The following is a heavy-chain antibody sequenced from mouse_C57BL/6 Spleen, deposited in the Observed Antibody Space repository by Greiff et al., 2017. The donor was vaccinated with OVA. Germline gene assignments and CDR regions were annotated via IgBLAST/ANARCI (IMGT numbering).Heavy chain of an antibody. CDR1: GYSITSGYY. V-gene: IGHV3-6*01. CDR3: ARGYYDYDGRLDY. Sequence: VQLQQSGPGLVKPSQSLSLTCSVTGYSITSGYYWNWIRQFPGNKLEWMGYISYDGSNNYNPSLKNRISITRDTSKNQFFLKLNSVTTEDTATYYCARGYYDYDGRLDYWGQGTTLTVSS. CDR2: ISYDGSN. J-gene: IGHJ2*01. D-gene: IGHD2-4*01.